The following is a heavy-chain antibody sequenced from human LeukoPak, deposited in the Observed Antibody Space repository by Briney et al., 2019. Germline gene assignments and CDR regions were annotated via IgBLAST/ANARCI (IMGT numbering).Heavy chain of an antibody. J-gene: IGHJ3*02. CDR1: GGSISSYY. Sequence: SETLSLTCTVSGGSISSYYWSWIRQPAGKGLEWIGRIYTSGSTNYNPSLKSRVTMSVDTSKNQFSLKLSSVTAADTAVYYCARSPIAAAGPEGAFDIWGXGTMVTVSS. CDR3: ARSPIAAAGPEGAFDI. V-gene: IGHV4-4*07. D-gene: IGHD6-13*01. CDR2: IYTSGST.